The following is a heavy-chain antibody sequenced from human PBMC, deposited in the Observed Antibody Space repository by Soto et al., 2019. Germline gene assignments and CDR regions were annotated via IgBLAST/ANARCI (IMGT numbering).Heavy chain of an antibody. D-gene: IGHD3-9*01. CDR3: ARELPPRYAYNRFDP. J-gene: IGHJ5*02. V-gene: IGHV1-69*06. CDR1: GGTFSSYA. Sequence: SVKVSCKASGGTFSSYAISWVRQAPGQGLEWMGGIIPIFGTANYAQKFQGRVTITADKSTSTAYMELSSLRSEDTAVYYCARELPPRYAYNRFDPWGQGTLVTGSS. CDR2: IIPIFGTA.